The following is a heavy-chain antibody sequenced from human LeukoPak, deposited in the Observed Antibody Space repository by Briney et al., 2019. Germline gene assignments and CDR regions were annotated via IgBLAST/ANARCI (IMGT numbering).Heavy chain of an antibody. CDR1: GIRLSNYG. CDR2: ISECGGGT. J-gene: IGHJ4*02. Sequence: GGSLRLSCVVSGIRLSNYGMSWVRQAPGKGLEWVSGISECGGGTNYADSVKGRFTISRDNSLNTLYLQMNSLRAEDTAVYFCAKRGVVIRGVLVIGFHKEAYYFDYWGQGILVTVSS. CDR3: AKRGVVIRGVLVIGFHKEAYYFDY. V-gene: IGHV3-23*01. D-gene: IGHD3-10*01.